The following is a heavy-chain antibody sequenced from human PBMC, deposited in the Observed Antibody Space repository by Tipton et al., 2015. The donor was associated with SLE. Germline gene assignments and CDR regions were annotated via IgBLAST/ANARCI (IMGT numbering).Heavy chain of an antibody. CDR3: ARGPGYDFWSPWYFDL. V-gene: IGHV4-31*03. CDR2: IYYSGST. Sequence: TLSLTCTVSGGSISSGGYYWSWIRQHPGKGLEWIGYIYYSGSTYYNPSLKSRVTISVDTSKNQFSLKLSSVTAADTAVYYCARGPGYDFWSPWYFDLWCRGTLVTVSS. CDR1: GGSISSGGYY. D-gene: IGHD3-3*01. J-gene: IGHJ2*01.